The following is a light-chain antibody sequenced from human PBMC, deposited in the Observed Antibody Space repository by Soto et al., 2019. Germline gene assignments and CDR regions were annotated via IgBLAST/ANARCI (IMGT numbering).Light chain of an antibody. CDR1: QDIRGA. V-gene: IGKV1-13*02. J-gene: IGKJ5*01. Sequence: IQVTQSPSSLSASVGDRVTITCRASQDIRGALTWYQQKPGKAPKLLIYDVSTLESGVPSRFSGSGSGTEFTLTITSLQPEDFGTYYCQQFNSYPITFGHGTRLEIK. CDR2: DVS. CDR3: QQFNSYPIT.